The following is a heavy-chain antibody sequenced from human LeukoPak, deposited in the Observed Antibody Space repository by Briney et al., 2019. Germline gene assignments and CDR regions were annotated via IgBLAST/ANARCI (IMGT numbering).Heavy chain of an antibody. CDR2: ITSSSRTI. CDR1: GFTFSSYS. J-gene: IGHJ4*02. V-gene: IGHV3-48*04. D-gene: IGHD7-27*01. Sequence: GGSLRHSCAASGFTFSSYSMSWVRQAPGKGLEWVSYITSSSRTIYSADSVKGRFIISRDNAKNSLFLQMNSLRAEDTAVYYCASLGLPPFDYWGQGTLVTVSS. CDR3: ASLGLPPFDY.